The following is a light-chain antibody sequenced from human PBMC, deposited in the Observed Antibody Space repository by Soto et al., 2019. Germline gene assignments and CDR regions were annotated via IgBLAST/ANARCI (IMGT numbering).Light chain of an antibody. CDR1: QSISSW. CDR2: DAS. CDR3: QQYNSYSAIT. V-gene: IGKV1-5*01. Sequence: DIHMTHSPSTLSASLVDRVTITCRASQSISSWLAWYQQKPGKAPKLLIYDASSLESGVPSRFSGSGSGTEFTLTISSLQPDDFATYYCQQYNSYSAITFGQGTRLEIK. J-gene: IGKJ5*01.